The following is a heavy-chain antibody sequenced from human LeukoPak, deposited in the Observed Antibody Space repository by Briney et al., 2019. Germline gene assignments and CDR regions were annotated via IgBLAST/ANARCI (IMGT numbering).Heavy chain of an antibody. CDR1: GFTFSSYG. V-gene: IGHV3-33*01. CDR3: ARDKRDGYNLFDY. D-gene: IGHD5-24*01. CDR2: IWYDGSNK. Sequence: QPGGSLRLSCAASGFTFSSYGMHWVRQAPGKGLEGVAVIWYDGSNKYYADSVKGRFTISRDNSKNTLYLQMNSLRAEDTAVYYCARDKRDGYNLFDYWGQGTLVTVSS. J-gene: IGHJ4*02.